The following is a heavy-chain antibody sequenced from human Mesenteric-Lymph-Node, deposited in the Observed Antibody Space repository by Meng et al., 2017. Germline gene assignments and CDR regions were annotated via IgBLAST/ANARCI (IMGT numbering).Heavy chain of an antibody. CDR2: ISWNSGSI. D-gene: IGHD1-26*01. V-gene: IGHV3-9*01. Sequence: GGSLRLSCAASGFTFDDYAMHWVRQAPGKGLEWVSGISWNSGSIGYADSVKGRFTISRDNAKNSLYLQMNSLRAEDTALYYCAKDSIVGATTSYFDYWGQGTLVTVSS. CDR1: GFTFDDYA. CDR3: AKDSIVGATTSYFDY. J-gene: IGHJ4*02.